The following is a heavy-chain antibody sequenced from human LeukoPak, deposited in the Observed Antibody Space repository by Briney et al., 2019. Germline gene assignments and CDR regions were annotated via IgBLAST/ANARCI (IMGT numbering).Heavy chain of an antibody. CDR1: GFTVSSNY. J-gene: IGHJ4*02. CDR3: ARTIDDFWSGYYPLD. Sequence: GGSLRLSCAASGFTVSSNYMSWVRQAPGKGLEWVSVIYSGGSTYYADSVKGRFTISRDNSKNTLYLQMNSLRAEDTAVYYCARTIDDFWSGYYPLDWGQGTLVTVSP. D-gene: IGHD3-3*01. V-gene: IGHV3-53*01. CDR2: IYSGGST.